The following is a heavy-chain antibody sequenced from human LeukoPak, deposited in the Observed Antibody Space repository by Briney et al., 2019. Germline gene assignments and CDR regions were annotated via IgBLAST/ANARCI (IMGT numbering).Heavy chain of an antibody. CDR3: ARDGSNGVYDY. Sequence: GGSLRLSCAASGFTFSSYAMHWVRQAPGKGLEWVAVISYDGRNKYYADSVKGRFTISRDNSKNTLYLQMNSLRAEDTAVYYCARDGSNGVYDYWGQGTLVTVSS. CDR1: GFTFSSYA. CDR2: ISYDGRNK. V-gene: IGHV3-30*04. D-gene: IGHD2-8*01. J-gene: IGHJ4*02.